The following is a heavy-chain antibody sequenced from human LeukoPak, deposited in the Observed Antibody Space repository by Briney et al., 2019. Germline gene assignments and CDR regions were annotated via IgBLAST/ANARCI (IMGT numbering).Heavy chain of an antibody. Sequence: GSVKDSCKASGYNLISLGVSWVRQAPERSLEWMGGISTSTGITHTAHKFRGRVTMPADTSTVSAYMELESLTYDDAAICDCARDSDYGGTGYGVFLYLWGWGAVVFV. CDR1: GYNLISLG. D-gene: IGHD4-23*01. V-gene: IGHV1-18*01. CDR3: ARDSDYGGTGYGVFLYL. J-gene: IGHJ5*02. CDR2: ISTSTGIT.